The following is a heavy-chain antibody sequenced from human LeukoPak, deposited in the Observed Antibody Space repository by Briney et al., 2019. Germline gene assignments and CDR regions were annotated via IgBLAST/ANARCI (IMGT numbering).Heavy chain of an antibody. CDR2: IYYSGST. J-gene: IGHJ4*02. CDR1: GGSVSSGSYY. Sequence: SETLSLTCTVSGGSVSSGSYYWSWIRQPPGKGLEWIGYIYYSGSTSYNPSLKSRVTISVDTSKNQFSLKLSSVTAADTAVYYCARDWGSGWPYFDYWGQGTLVTVSS. V-gene: IGHV4-61*01. CDR3: ARDWGSGWPYFDY. D-gene: IGHD6-19*01.